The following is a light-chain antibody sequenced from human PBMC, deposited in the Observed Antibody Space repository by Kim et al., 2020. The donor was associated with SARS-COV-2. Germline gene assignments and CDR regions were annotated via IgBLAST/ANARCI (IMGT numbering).Light chain of an antibody. Sequence: EIQMTQSPSSLSASVGDRVTITCRASQSISSYLNWYQQKPGKASKLLIYAASSLQSGVPSRFSGSGSGTDFTLTISSLQPEDFATYYCQQSYSTPVTFGQGTKLEI. V-gene: IGKV1-39*01. CDR1: QSISSY. CDR3: QQSYSTPVT. CDR2: AAS. J-gene: IGKJ2*01.